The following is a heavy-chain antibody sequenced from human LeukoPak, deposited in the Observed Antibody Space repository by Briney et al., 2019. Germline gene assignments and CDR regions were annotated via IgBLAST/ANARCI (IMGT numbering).Heavy chain of an antibody. Sequence: GASVKVSCKASGGTFSSYAISWVRQAPGQGLEWMGRIIPILGIANYAQKFQGRVTITADKSTSTAYMELSSLRSEDTAVYYCASPYDSIGYYGYWGQGTLVTVSS. V-gene: IGHV1-69*04. D-gene: IGHD3-22*01. CDR2: IIPILGIA. CDR1: GGTFSSYA. J-gene: IGHJ4*02. CDR3: ASPYDSIGYYGY.